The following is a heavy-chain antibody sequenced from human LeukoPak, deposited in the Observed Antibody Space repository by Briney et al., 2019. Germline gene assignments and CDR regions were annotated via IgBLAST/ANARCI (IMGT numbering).Heavy chain of an antibody. CDR3: AKGYMNYYYGMDV. J-gene: IGHJ6*04. V-gene: IGHV1-24*01. CDR1: GYTLTELS. CDR2: IDPEDGET. Sequence: ASVKVSCKVSGYTLTELSMHWVRQPRGKGLEWMGGIDPEDGETNYVQKFQGRVTMTEDTSTDTAYMELSSLRSEDTAVYYCAKGYMNYYYGMDVWGKATTVGVSS. D-gene: IGHD1-1*01.